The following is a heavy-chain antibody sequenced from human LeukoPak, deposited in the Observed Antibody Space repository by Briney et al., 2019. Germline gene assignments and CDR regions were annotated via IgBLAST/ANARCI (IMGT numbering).Heavy chain of an antibody. CDR1: GFTFSSYA. CDR3: AAYSSGWYNYYYYGMDV. D-gene: IGHD6-19*01. Sequence: QTGGSLRLSCAASGFTFSSYAMHWVRQAPGKGLEWVAVISYDGSNKYYADSVKGRFTISRDNSKNTLYLQMNSLRAEDTAVYYCAAYSSGWYNYYYYGMDVWGQGTTVTVPS. CDR2: ISYDGSNK. J-gene: IGHJ6*02. V-gene: IGHV3-30*04.